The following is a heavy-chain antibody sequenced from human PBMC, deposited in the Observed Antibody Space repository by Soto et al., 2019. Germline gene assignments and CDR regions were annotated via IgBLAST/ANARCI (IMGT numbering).Heavy chain of an antibody. CDR1: GYTFTGYY. V-gene: IGHV1-2*02. D-gene: IGHD6-13*01. CDR2: INPNSCGT. CDR3: ARDPSVIAAALFSGMDV. J-gene: IGHJ6*02. Sequence: ASVKVSCKASGYTFTGYYMHWVRQAPGQGLEWMGWINPNSCGTNFAQKFQGRVTMTRDTSISTAYMELSRLRADDTSVYYCARDPSVIAAALFSGMDVWGQGTTVTVSS.